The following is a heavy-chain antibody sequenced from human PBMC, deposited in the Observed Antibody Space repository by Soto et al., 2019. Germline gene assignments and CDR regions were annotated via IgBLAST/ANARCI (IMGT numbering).Heavy chain of an antibody. D-gene: IGHD3-9*01. CDR3: ARGYSKGLIVYAYFDY. CDR2: LNPSGGVT. CDR1: GYTFTNYY. V-gene: IGHV1-46*01. J-gene: IGHJ4*02. Sequence: ASVKVSCKASGYTFTNYYMHWVRQAPGQGLEWLGILNPSGGVTTYAQTFQGRVTMTRDTSTSTVYMGLSSLRSEDTAVYYCARGYSKGLIVYAYFDYWGQETLVTVSS.